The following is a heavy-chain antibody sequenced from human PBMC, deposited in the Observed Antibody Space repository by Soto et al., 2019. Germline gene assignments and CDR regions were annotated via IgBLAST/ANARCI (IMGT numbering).Heavy chain of an antibody. CDR3: ARRYGDSFDI. CDR1: GGSISSYY. D-gene: IGHD4-17*01. V-gene: IGHV4-59*08. CDR2: IYYSGST. Sequence: QVQLQESGPGLVKPSETLSLTCTVSGGSISSYYWSWIRQPSGKGLEWIGYIYYSGSTNYNPSLKSRVTITVDTSKNRFSLKLSSVTAADTAVYYCARRYGDSFDIWGQGTMVTVSS. J-gene: IGHJ3*02.